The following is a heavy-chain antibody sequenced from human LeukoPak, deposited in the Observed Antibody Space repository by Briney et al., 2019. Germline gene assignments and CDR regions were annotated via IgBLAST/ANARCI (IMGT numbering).Heavy chain of an antibody. CDR3: ARGGSYDDFWSGYSPLQP. CDR1: GYTFTSYG. J-gene: IGHJ5*02. CDR2: ISAYNGNT. Sequence: ASVKVSCKASGYTFTSYGISWVRQAPGQGLEWMGWISAYNGNTNYAQKLQGRVTMTTDTSTSTAYMELRSLRSDDTAVYYCARGGSYDDFWSGYSPLQPWGQGTLVTVSS. V-gene: IGHV1-18*01. D-gene: IGHD3-3*01.